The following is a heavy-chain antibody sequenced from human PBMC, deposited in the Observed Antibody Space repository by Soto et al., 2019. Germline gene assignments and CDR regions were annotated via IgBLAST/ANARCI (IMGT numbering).Heavy chain of an antibody. CDR1: GFTFSTYS. D-gene: IGHD2-2*02. CDR2: ISSRSDI. J-gene: IGHJ6*02. V-gene: IGHV3-21*01. CDR3: AREYTAWPLAYGLDV. Sequence: GWSLRLSCVGSGFTFSTYSINWVRQAPGKGLEWVSSISSRSDIYYADSVKGRFTISRDNAKNSVSLQMNSLRAEDTAVYYCAREYTAWPLAYGLDVWGQGTTVTVSS.